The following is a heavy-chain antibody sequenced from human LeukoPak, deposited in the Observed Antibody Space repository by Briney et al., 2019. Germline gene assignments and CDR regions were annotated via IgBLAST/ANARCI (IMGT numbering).Heavy chain of an antibody. Sequence: ASVKVSCKASGYTFTGYYMHWVRQAPGQGLEWMGWINPNSGGTNYAQKFQGRVTMTRDTSISTAYMELSRLRSDDTDVYYCARAPSTRLLWFAVLSSRLFDYWGQGTLVTVSS. D-gene: IGHD3-10*01. V-gene: IGHV1-2*02. J-gene: IGHJ4*02. CDR3: ARAPSTRLLWFAVLSSRLFDY. CDR1: GYTFTGYY. CDR2: INPNSGGT.